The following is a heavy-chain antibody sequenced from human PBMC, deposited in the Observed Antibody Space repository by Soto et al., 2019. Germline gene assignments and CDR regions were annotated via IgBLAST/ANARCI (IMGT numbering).Heavy chain of an antibody. V-gene: IGHV4-39*02. CDR1: GGSISSSSYY. CDR2: IYYSGST. CDR3: ARDRNIEWFGELFLVWFDP. Sequence: SETLSLTCTVSGGSISSSSYYWGWIRQPPGKGLEWIGSIYYSGSTYYNPSLKSRVTISVDTSKNQFSLKLSSVTAADTAVYYCARDRNIEWFGELFLVWFDPWGQGTLVTVSS. J-gene: IGHJ5*02. D-gene: IGHD3-10*01.